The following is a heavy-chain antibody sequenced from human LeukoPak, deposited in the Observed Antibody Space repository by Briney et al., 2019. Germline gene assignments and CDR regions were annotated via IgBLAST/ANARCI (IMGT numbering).Heavy chain of an antibody. CDR2: IYYSGST. V-gene: IGHV4-59*08. J-gene: IGHJ1*01. CDR3: ARSIAAAGTGYFQH. CDR1: GGSISSYY. Sequence: SETLSLTCTVSGGSISSYYWSWIRQPPGKGLEWIGYIYYSGSTNYNPSLKSRVTISVDTSKNQFSLKLSSVTAADTAVYYCARSIAAAGTGYFQHWGQGTLDTVSS. D-gene: IGHD6-13*01.